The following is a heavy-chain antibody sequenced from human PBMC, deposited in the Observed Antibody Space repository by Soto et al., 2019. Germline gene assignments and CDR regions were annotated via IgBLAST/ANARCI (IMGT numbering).Heavy chain of an antibody. V-gene: IGHV4-30-4*08. CDR1: GSSISDEYH. CDR3: ARQTTVTTTRRFLDS. J-gene: IGHJ4*02. D-gene: IGHD4-17*01. CDR2: ISYTGTT. Sequence: KPSETLSLTCTVSGSSISDEYHWTWIRQSPAKGLEWIGYISYTGTTYYNPSLQGRVSISADTSKNQFSLRMASVTAADTAVYYCARQTTVTTTRRFLDSWGQGYLVTVSS.